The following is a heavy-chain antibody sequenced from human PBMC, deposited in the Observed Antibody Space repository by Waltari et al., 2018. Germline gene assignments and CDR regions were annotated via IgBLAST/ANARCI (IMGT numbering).Heavy chain of an antibody. CDR3: ARRRYYDSSGYYLDY. Sequence: QVQLQESGPGLVKPSETLSLTCTVSGDSNRRYSWSWIRQPPGKGLEWIGYVYYTGSTNYNPSLKSRVTISVDASKNQFSLKLSSMTAADTAMYYWARRRYYDSSGYYLDYWGQGTLVTVSS. J-gene: IGHJ4*02. V-gene: IGHV4-59*08. D-gene: IGHD3-22*01. CDR2: VYYTGST. CDR1: GDSNRRYS.